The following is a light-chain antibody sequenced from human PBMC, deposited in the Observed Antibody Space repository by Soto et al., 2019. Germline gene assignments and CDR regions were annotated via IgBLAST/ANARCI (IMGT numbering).Light chain of an antibody. CDR3: QQRHSWPIT. J-gene: IGKJ5*01. CDR1: QSLTNSY. CDR2: DTS. V-gene: IGKV3D-20*02. Sequence: EIVLTQSPGTLSLSPGERATLSVGASQSLTNSYIAWYQVKPGQAPRLLIYDTSNRATGIPARFSGSGSGTDFTLTISSLEPADFGVYYCQQRHSWPITFGQGTRLETK.